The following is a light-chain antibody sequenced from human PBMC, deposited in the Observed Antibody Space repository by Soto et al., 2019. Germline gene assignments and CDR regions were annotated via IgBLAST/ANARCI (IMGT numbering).Light chain of an antibody. CDR3: QKYNTWPWT. CDR2: GAS. J-gene: IGKJ1*01. Sequence: EIGLTQSPATLALTSGARANLSCRASQYITIYLAWYQQKPGQAPRPLIYGASNRATGTTHRFSGSGSGTEFIPTTTSLQSEDSAVYYCQKYNTWPWTSGQGTKVEI. CDR1: QYITIY. V-gene: IGKV3D-15*01.